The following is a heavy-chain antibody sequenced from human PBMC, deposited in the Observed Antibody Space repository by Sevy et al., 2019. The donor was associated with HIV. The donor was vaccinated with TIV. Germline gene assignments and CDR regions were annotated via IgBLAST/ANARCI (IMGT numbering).Heavy chain of an antibody. J-gene: IGHJ4*02. CDR3: AKRDIVVVVAATNFDY. D-gene: IGHD2-15*01. Sequence: GSLRLSCAASGFTFSSYAMSWVRQAPGKGLEWVSAISGSGGSTYYADSVKGRFTISRDNSKNTLYLQMNSLRAEDTAVYYCAKRDIVVVVAATNFDYWGQGTLVTVSS. CDR1: GFTFSSYA. V-gene: IGHV3-23*01. CDR2: ISGSGGST.